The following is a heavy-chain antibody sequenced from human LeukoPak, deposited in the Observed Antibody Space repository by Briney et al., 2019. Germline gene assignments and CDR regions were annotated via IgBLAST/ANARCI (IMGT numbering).Heavy chain of an antibody. V-gene: IGHV3-23*01. J-gene: IGHJ4*02. D-gene: IGHD3-22*01. CDR3: AKRYYQDSSGYLGSIDY. CDR1: GFTFSSYA. CDR2: ISGSGGST. Sequence: PGGSLRLSCAASGFTFSSYAMNWVRQAPGKGLEWVSAISGSGGSTYYADSVKGRFTISRDNSKNTLYLQMNSLRAEDTAVYFCAKRYYQDSSGYLGSIDYWGQETLVTVSS.